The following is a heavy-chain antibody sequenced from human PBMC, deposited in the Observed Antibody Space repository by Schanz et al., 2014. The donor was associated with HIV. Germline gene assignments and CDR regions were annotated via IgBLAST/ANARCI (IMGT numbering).Heavy chain of an antibody. CDR3: AKSNGGDTAVVQYYFDY. Sequence: VQLLESGGGLVQPGGSLRLSCAASGFNFNNYAMHWVRQAPGKGLEWVANIKEDGIEKYYVDSVKGRFTISRDNAKNSLYLNMYSLRAEDTAVYFCAKSNGGDTAVVQYYFDYWGQGTLVSVSS. CDR2: IKEDGIEK. V-gene: IGHV3-7*01. J-gene: IGHJ4*02. CDR1: GFNFNNYA. D-gene: IGHD5-18*01.